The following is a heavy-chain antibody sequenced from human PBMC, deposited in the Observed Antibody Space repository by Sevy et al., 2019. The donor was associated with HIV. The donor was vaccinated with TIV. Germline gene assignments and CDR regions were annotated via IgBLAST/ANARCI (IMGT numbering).Heavy chain of an antibody. D-gene: IGHD6-6*01. CDR3: ARAQGSLAARFYYYYYMDV. Sequence: GGSLRLSCAASGFTFSSYDMHWVRQATGKGLEWVSAIGTAGDTYYPGSVKGRFPISRENAKNSLHLQMNSLRAGDTAVYYCARAQGSLAARFYYYYYMDVWGKGTTVTVSS. V-gene: IGHV3-13*01. CDR2: IGTAGDT. J-gene: IGHJ6*03. CDR1: GFTFSSYD.